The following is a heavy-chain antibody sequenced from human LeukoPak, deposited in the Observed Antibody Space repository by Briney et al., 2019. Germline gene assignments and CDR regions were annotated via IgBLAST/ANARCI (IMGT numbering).Heavy chain of an antibody. CDR3: AKVGKAARKIGTTSRYYYYYMDV. D-gene: IGHD1-1*01. CDR2: ISGSGTST. CDR1: GFTFSSYG. Sequence: GGSLRLSCAASGFTFSSYGMNWVRQAPGKGLEWVSTISGSGTSTYYADSVKGRFTISRDNSKNTLYLQMNSLRAEDTAVYYCAKVGKAARKIGTTSRYYYYYMDVWGKGTTVTISS. V-gene: IGHV3-23*01. J-gene: IGHJ6*03.